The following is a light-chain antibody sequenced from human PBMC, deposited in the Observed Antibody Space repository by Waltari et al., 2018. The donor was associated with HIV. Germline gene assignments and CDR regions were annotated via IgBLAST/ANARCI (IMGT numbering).Light chain of an antibody. CDR2: EVA. V-gene: IGLV2-14*03. J-gene: IGLJ2*01. Sequence: SVVTQPASVSGFPGQSITISCTGTDSDFGYTDFVPWYQQHPDKVPKRILFEVASRASGIPDRFAGSKSGSTASLTISDLRTDDDANYYCASFTEDFTVVFGGGTKVTVL. CDR1: DSDFGYTDF. CDR3: ASFTEDFTVV.